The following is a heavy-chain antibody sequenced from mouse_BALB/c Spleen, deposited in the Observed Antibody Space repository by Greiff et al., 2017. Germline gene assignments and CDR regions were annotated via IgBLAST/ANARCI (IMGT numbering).Heavy chain of an antibody. V-gene: IGHV1-69*02. CDR2: IYPSDSYT. CDR1: GYTFTSYW. CDR3: TRSTATGFAY. J-gene: IGHJ3*01. Sequence: QVQLQQPGAELVRPGASVKLSCKASGYTFTSYWINWVKQRPGQGLEWIGNIYPSDSYTNYNQKFKDKATLTVDKSSSTAYMQLSSPTSEDSAVYYCTRSTATGFAYWGQGTLVTVSA. D-gene: IGHD1-2*01.